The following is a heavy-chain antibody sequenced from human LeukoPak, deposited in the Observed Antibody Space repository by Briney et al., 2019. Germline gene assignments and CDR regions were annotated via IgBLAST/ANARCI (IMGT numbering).Heavy chain of an antibody. CDR3: ARLQGAYDPFDY. D-gene: IGHD5-12*01. V-gene: IGHV1-2*02. J-gene: IGHJ4*02. CDR2: IHPNSGDT. Sequence: GASVKVSCKASGYTFIGYFVHWVRQAPGQGLEYMGWIHPNSGDTKYVQKFQGRVTMTRDTSVSTAYMDLTRLTSDDTALYYCARLQGAYDPFDYWGQGTQVTVSS. CDR1: GYTFIGYF.